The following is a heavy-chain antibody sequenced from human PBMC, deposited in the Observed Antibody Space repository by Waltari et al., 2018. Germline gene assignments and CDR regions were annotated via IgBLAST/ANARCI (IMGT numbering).Heavy chain of an antibody. CDR1: GSTFSSYG. J-gene: IGHJ3*02. Sequence: EVQLVESGGGLVQPGGSLRLSWAASGSTFSSYGMHWVRQAPGKGLVWVSRINSDGSSTSYADSVKGRFTISRDNAKNTLYLQMNSLRAEDTAVYYCARQWLDAFDIWGQGTMVTVSS. V-gene: IGHV3-74*01. D-gene: IGHD6-19*01. CDR2: INSDGSST. CDR3: ARQWLDAFDI.